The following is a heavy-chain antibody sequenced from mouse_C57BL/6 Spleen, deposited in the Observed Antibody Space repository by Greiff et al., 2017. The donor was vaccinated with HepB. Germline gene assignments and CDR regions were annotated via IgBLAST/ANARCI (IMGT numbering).Heavy chain of an antibody. D-gene: IGHD4-1*01. V-gene: IGHV5-17*01. CDR2: ISSGSSTI. Sequence: VQLMESGGGLVKPGGSLKLSCAASGFTFSDYGMHWVRQAPEKGLEWVAYISSGSSTIYYADTVKGRFTISRDNAKNTLFLQMTSLRSEDTAMYYCARGTNWGAMDYWGQGTSVTVSS. CDR3: ARGTNWGAMDY. CDR1: GFTFSDYG. J-gene: IGHJ4*01.